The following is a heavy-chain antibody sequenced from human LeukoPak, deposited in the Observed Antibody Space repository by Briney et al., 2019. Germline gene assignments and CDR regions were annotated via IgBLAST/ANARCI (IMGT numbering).Heavy chain of an antibody. CDR1: GGSFNAYY. CDR3: ARGRGVAAADTEDSDC. D-gene: IGHD6-13*01. Sequence: SETLSLTCGVYGGSFNAYYWSWIRQPPGKGLEWIGEIKYSGSTNYNPSLKSRVTMSVDTSKNQFSLKLSSVTAADTAVYYCARGRGVAAADTEDSDCWGQGTLVTVSS. J-gene: IGHJ4*02. V-gene: IGHV4-34*01. CDR2: IKYSGST.